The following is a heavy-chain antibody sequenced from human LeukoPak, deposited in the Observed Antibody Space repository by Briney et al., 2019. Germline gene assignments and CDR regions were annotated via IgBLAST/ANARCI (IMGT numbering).Heavy chain of an antibody. J-gene: IGHJ4*02. CDR2: ISGDGGST. V-gene: IGHV3-43*02. CDR1: GFTFDDYA. Sequence: GGSLRLSCAASGFTFDDYAMHWVRQAPGNGLEWVSLISGDGGSTYYADSVKGRFTISRDNSKNSLYLQMNSLRTEDTALSYCANDSPPHSSGWYGHFDYWGQGTLVTVSS. CDR3: ANDSPPHSSGWYGHFDY. D-gene: IGHD6-19*01.